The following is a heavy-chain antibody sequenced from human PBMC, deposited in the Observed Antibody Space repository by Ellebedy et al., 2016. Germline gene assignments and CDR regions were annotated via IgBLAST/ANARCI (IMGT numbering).Heavy chain of an antibody. J-gene: IGHJ4*02. V-gene: IGHV3-7*01. D-gene: IGHD6-25*01. CDR3: TTVSGYPGGY. CDR1: GFTFNNYW. Sequence: GGSLRLXCAASGFTFNNYWMNWVRQAPGKGLEWVASIKQDGSEKYYVDSVKGRYTISRDNAKNSVYLQMSSMRAEDTAVYYCTTVSGYPGGYWGQGTLVTVSS. CDR2: IKQDGSEK.